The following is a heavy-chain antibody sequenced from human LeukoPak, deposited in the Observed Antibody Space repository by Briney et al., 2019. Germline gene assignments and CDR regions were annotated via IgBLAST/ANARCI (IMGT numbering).Heavy chain of an antibody. CDR3: ARLPYYYDSSGIGDAFDT. D-gene: IGHD3-22*01. J-gene: IGHJ3*02. CDR2: IYPGDSDT. CDR1: GYSFTSYW. Sequence: GESLKISCKGSGYSFTSYWIGWVRQMPGKGLEWMGIIYPGDSDTRYSPSFQGQVTISADKSISTAYLQWSSLKASDTAMYYCARLPYYYDSSGIGDAFDTWGQGTMVTVSS. V-gene: IGHV5-51*01.